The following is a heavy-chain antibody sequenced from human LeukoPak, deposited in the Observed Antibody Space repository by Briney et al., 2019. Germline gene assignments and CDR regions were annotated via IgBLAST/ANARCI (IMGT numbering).Heavy chain of an antibody. CDR3: ASGGQEYSGYEGEVDY. V-gene: IGHV4-34*01. CDR2: INHSGST. CDR1: GGSFSGYY. Sequence: SETLSLTCAVYGGSFSGYYWSWIRQPPGKGLEWIGEINHSGSTNYNPSLKSRVTISVDTSKNQFSLKLSSVTAADTAVYYCASGGQEYSGYEGEVDYWGQGTLVTVSS. D-gene: IGHD5-12*01. J-gene: IGHJ4*02.